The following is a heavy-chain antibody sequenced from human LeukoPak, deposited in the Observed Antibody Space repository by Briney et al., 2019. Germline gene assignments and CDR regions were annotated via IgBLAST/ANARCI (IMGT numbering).Heavy chain of an antibody. V-gene: IGHV4-59*01. Sequence: PSETLSLTCTVSGGSISSYYWSWIRQPPGKGLEWIGYICYSGSTNYNPSLKSRVTISVDTSKNQFSLKLSSVIAADTAVYYCARGYEAAAGTVFDYWGQGTLVTVSS. CDR2: ICYSGST. J-gene: IGHJ4*02. CDR1: GGSISSYY. D-gene: IGHD6-13*01. CDR3: ARGYEAAAGTVFDY.